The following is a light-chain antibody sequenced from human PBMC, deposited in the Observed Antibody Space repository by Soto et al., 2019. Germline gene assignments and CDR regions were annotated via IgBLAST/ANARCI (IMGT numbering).Light chain of an antibody. Sequence: DIVMTQSPDSLAVSLGERATINCKSSQSVLYSSNNKNYLAWYQQKPGQPPKLLIYWASTRESGVPDRFSGSGSGTDFTLTIRRLQAEDVAVYYCQQYYRPWTFGQGTKVEIK. V-gene: IGKV4-1*01. CDR1: QSVLYSSNNKNY. CDR3: QQYYRPWT. CDR2: WAS. J-gene: IGKJ1*01.